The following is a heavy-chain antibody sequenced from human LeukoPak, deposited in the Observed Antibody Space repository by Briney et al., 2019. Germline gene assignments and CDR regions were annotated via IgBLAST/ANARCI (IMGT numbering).Heavy chain of an antibody. CDR3: ARGRNYDFWSGYYRRSHWFDP. D-gene: IGHD3-3*01. Sequence: PSETLSLTCTVSGGSISSSSYYWGWIRQPPGKGLEWIGSIYYSGSTYYNPSLKSRVTISVDTSKNQFSLKLSSVTAADTAVYYCARGRNYDFWSGYYRRSHWFDPWGQGTLVTVSS. CDR2: IYYSGST. CDR1: GGSISSSSYY. V-gene: IGHV4-39*01. J-gene: IGHJ5*02.